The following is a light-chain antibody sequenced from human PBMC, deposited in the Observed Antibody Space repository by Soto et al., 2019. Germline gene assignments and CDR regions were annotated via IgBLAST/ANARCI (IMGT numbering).Light chain of an antibody. CDR3: QHYNSYSWA. CDR1: QSIRRW. V-gene: IGKV1-5*01. Sequence: DNKMTQSPGTLSLSKGGRVTVACRASQSIRRWLAWYQQKPGQAPNLLIYNVSTSNSGVPSRCSGSGSGTEFTLPISSLQPDDFAAYYCQHYNSYSWAFGQGTKVDI. CDR2: NVS. J-gene: IGKJ1*01.